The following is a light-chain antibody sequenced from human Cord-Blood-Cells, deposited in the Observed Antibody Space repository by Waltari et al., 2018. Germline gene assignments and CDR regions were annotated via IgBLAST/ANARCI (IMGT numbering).Light chain of an antibody. CDR1: SSDVAGLNY. CDR2: DDS. Sequence: QSALTQPASVSGSPGQSITISCPGTSSDVAGLNYVSWYQQHPGKAPKLMIYDDSNRPSGVSNRFSGSKSGNTASLTISGLQAEDEADYYCSSYTSSSTLVFGGGTKLTV. V-gene: IGLV2-14*03. J-gene: IGLJ3*02. CDR3: SSYTSSSTLV.